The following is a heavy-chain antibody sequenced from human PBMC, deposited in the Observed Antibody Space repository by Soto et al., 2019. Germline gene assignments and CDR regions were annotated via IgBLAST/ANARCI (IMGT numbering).Heavy chain of an antibody. CDR2: INHSGST. CDR1: GGSFSGYY. Sequence: ASETLSLTCAVYGGSFSGYYWSWIRQPPGKGLEWIGEINHSGSTNYSPSLKSRVTISVDTSKNQFSLKLSSVTAADTAVYYCARVAAAGDRYYYYSGMDVWGQGPTVTVSS. J-gene: IGHJ6*02. D-gene: IGHD6-13*01. CDR3: ARVAAAGDRYYYYSGMDV. V-gene: IGHV4-34*01.